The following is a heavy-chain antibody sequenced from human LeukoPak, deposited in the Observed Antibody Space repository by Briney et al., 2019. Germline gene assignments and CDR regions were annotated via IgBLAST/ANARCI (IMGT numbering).Heavy chain of an antibody. D-gene: IGHD6-19*01. V-gene: IGHV1-2*02. CDR3: ARIKYSLAVAGTGCFDY. Sequence: GASVKVSCKASGYTFTGYYMHWVRQAPGQGLEWMGWINPNSGGTNYAQKFQGRVTMTRDTSISTAYMELSRLRSDDTAVYYCARIKYSLAVAGTGCFDYWGQGTLVTVSS. CDR2: INPNSGGT. CDR1: GYTFTGYY. J-gene: IGHJ4*02.